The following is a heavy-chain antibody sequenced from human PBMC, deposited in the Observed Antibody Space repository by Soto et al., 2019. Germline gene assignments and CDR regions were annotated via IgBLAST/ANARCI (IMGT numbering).Heavy chain of an antibody. J-gene: IGHJ4*02. V-gene: IGHV1-46*01. CDR3: AREFTATYYFDY. Sequence: ASVKVSCKASGYIFTDYLIHWVRQAPGQELQWMGIINPGGTYIKIAQQFQGRVTMTRDTSTSTVYMEVSSLISEDTALYYCAREFTATYYFDYWGQGTLVTVSS. CDR2: INPGGTYI. CDR1: GYIFTDYL. D-gene: IGHD6-25*01.